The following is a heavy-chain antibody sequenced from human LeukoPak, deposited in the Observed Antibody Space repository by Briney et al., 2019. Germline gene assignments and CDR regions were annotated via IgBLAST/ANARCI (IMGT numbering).Heavy chain of an antibody. CDR3: ARAGRADGDYHYFDY. J-gene: IGHJ4*02. CDR1: GFTFSSYA. D-gene: IGHD4-17*01. Sequence: GGSLRLSCAASGFTFSSYAMHWVRQASAKGLEWVAVLSYDGSNKYYADSVRGRFTISRDNSKNTLYLQMNSLRAEDTAVYYCARAGRADGDYHYFDYWGQGTLVTVSS. CDR2: LSYDGSNK. V-gene: IGHV3-30*04.